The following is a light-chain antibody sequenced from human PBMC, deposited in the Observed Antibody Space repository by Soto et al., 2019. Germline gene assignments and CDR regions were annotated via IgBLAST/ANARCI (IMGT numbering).Light chain of an antibody. CDR1: TSNIGSNY. CDR2: RNN. J-gene: IGLJ1*01. CDR3: ATWVDSLNGFYV. Sequence: QSVLTQPPSASGTPGQGVTISCSGSTSNIGSNYVYWYQQLPGTAPKLLIYRNNQRPSGVPDRFSGSKSGTSASLAISGLRSDDEADYFCATWVDSLNGFYVFGTGTKAPS. V-gene: IGLV1-47*01.